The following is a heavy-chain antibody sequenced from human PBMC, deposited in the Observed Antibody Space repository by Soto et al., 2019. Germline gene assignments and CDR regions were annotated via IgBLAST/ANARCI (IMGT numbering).Heavy chain of an antibody. CDR1: GFTFSSYW. J-gene: IGHJ6*03. D-gene: IGHD2-2*01. V-gene: IGHV3-74*01. CDR2: INSDGSST. Sequence: SLRLSCAASGFTFSSYWMHWVRQAPGKGLVWVSRINSDGSSTSYADSVKGRFTISRDNAKNTLYLQMNSLRAEDTAVYYCARGGCSSTSCYAGELLYYYYYMDVWGKGTTVTVSS. CDR3: ARGGCSSTSCYAGELLYYYYYMDV.